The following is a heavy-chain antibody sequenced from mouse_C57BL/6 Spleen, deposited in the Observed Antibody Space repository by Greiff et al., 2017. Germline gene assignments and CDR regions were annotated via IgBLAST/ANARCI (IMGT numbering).Heavy chain of an antibody. V-gene: IGHV1-82*01. CDR1: GYAFSSSW. CDR3: ARSDGGYYYAMDY. CDR2: IYPGDGDT. J-gene: IGHJ4*01. Sequence: VKVVESGPELVKPGASVKISCKASGYAFSSSWMNWVKQRPGKGLEWIGRIYPGDGDTNYNGKFKGKATLTADKSSSTAYMQLSSLTSEDSAVYFCARSDGGYYYAMDYWGQGTSVTVSS. D-gene: IGHD2-3*01.